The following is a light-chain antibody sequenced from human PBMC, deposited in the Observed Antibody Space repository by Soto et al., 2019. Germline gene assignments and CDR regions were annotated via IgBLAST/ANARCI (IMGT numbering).Light chain of an antibody. CDR3: QQYGSSPPYT. Sequence: EIVLTQSPGTLSLSPGERATLSCRASQSVSGNYLAWYQQKPGQSPRLLIYGSSDRATGTPDRISGSGSGTAFTLTISRVEPEDFAVYFCQQYGSSPPYTFGQGTKLEIK. CDR2: GSS. CDR1: QSVSGNY. V-gene: IGKV3-20*01. J-gene: IGKJ2*01.